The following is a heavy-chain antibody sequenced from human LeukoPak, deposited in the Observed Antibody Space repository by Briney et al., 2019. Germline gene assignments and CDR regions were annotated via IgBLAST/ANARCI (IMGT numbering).Heavy chain of an antibody. CDR1: GFTFSSYG. J-gene: IGHJ4*02. CDR3: AKDRGWELLSPYDY. V-gene: IGHV3-23*01. CDR2: ISGSGGST. Sequence: GGSLRLSCAASGFTFSSYGMSWVRQAPGKGLEWVSAISGSGGSTYYADSVKGRFTISRDNSKNTLYLQMNSLRAEDTAVYYCAKDRGWELLSPYDYWGQGTLVTVSS. D-gene: IGHD1-26*01.